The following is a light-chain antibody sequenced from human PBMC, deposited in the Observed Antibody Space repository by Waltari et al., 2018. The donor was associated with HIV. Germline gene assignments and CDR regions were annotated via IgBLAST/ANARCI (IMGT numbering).Light chain of an antibody. J-gene: IGLJ3*02. CDR1: NSNIGINY. Sequence: QSVLTQPPSASGTPGQRVTIYCSGSNSNIGINYVYWYQQLPGTAPKLLIYWDNQRPSGVPVRFSGSKSGTSASLAISGLRSEDEADYYCAAWDDSLSGRVFGGGTNLTVI. V-gene: IGLV1-47*01. CDR3: AAWDDSLSGRV. CDR2: WDN.